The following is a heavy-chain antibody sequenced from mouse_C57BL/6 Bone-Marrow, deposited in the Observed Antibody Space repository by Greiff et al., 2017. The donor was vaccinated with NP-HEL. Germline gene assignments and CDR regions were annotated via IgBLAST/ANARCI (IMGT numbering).Heavy chain of an antibody. Sequence: VQLKESGGGLVQPGGSMKLSCVASGFTFSNYWMNWVRQSPEKGLEWVAQIRLKSDNYATHYAESVKGRFTISRDDSKSSVYLQMNNLRAEDTGIYYCALFDDWGKGTTLTVSS. CDR2: IRLKSDNYAT. V-gene: IGHV6-3*01. CDR3: ALFDD. J-gene: IGHJ2*01. CDR1: GFTFSNYW.